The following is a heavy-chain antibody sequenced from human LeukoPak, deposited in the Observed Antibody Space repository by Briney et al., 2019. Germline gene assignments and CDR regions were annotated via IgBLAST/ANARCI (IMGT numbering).Heavy chain of an antibody. J-gene: IGHJ6*01. Sequence: GGSLRLSCAASGFTFNRYTIHWVRQAPGRGLEWVALASYDGSDKYYADSVKGRFTISRGNSKKTLDLQMQGLSAEGTAVYYCARQYYGSWRYGMDVWGQGTTVTVSS. CDR2: ASYDGSDK. D-gene: IGHD3-10*01. CDR1: GFTFNRYT. V-gene: IGHV3-30-3*01. CDR3: ARQYYGSWRYGMDV.